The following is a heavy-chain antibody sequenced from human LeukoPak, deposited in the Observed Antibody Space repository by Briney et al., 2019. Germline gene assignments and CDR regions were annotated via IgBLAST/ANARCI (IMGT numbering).Heavy chain of an antibody. J-gene: IGHJ3*02. Sequence: SVKVSCKASGGTFSSYAISWVRQAPGQGLEWVGGIIPIFGTANYAQKFQGRVTITADESTSTAYMELSSLRSEDTAVYYCARRKVGATIAFDIWGQGTMVTVSS. CDR2: IIPIFGTA. V-gene: IGHV1-69*13. D-gene: IGHD1-26*01. CDR1: GGTFSSYA. CDR3: ARRKVGATIAFDI.